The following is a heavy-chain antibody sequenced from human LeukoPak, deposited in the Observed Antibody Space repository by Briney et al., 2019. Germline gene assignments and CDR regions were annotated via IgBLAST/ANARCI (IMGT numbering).Heavy chain of an antibody. D-gene: IGHD5-18*01. CDR3: ARSQDTAAPYYYYYMDV. J-gene: IGHJ6*03. CDR2: IIPIFGTA. V-gene: IGHV1-69*05. CDR1: GGTFSSYA. Sequence: SVKASCKASGGTFSSYAISWVRQAPGQGLEWMGGIIPIFGTANYAQKFQGRVTITTDESTSTAYMELSSLRSEDTAVYYCARSQDTAAPYYYYYMDVWGKGTTVTVSS.